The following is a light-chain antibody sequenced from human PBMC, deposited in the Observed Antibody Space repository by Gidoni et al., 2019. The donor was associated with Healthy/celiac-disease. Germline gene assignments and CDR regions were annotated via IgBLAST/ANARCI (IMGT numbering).Light chain of an antibody. Sequence: DIQLTQSPSSLSASLGDRVTITCLASQSIRSYLNWYQQKPGKAPKLLIYAASSLQSGVPSRFSGSGSGTDFTLTISSLQPEDFATYYCQQSYSTLWTFGQGTKVEIK. J-gene: IGKJ1*01. CDR1: QSIRSY. CDR2: AAS. CDR3: QQSYSTLWT. V-gene: IGKV1-39*01.